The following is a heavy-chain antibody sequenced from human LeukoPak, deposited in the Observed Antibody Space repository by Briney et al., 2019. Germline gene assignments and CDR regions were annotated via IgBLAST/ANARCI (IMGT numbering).Heavy chain of an antibody. CDR2: IKQDGSEK. CDR3: ARSERNDYGDYIASFDY. J-gene: IGHJ4*02. CDR1: GFAFSSYW. D-gene: IGHD4-17*01. Sequence: GGSLRLSCAASGFAFSSYWMSWVRQAPGKRLEWVASIKQDGSEKYYVDSVKGRFTISRDNAKNSLYLQMNSLRAEDTAVYYCARSERNDYGDYIASFDYWGQGTLVTVSS. V-gene: IGHV3-7*01.